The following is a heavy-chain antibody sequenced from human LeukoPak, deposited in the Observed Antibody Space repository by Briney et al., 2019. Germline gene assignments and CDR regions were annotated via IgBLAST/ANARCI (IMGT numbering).Heavy chain of an antibody. V-gene: IGHV1-18*01. J-gene: IGHJ4*02. CDR2: SSGTGYNM. Sequence: ASVKVSCKASGGTFRSYGITWVRQAPGQGLEWMAWSSGTGYNMEYAQKFQGRVTMTTDTSTSTAYLELRSLRSDDTAVYYCARSRCSDSTSCYYFFFFDSWGQGSLVTVSS. CDR3: ARSRCSDSTSCYYFFFFDS. CDR1: GGTFRSYG. D-gene: IGHD2-2*01.